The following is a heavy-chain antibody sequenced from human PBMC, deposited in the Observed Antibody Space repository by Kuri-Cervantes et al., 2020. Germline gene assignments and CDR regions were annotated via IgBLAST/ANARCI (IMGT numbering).Heavy chain of an antibody. D-gene: IGHD2-8*02. V-gene: IGHV3-23*01. CDR2: ISGSGGST. Sequence: ETLSLTCAASGFTFSSYAMSWVRQAPGKGLEWVSAISGSGGSTYYADSVKGRFTISRDNSKNTLYLQMNSLRAEDTAVYYCGRDFRGDYWDYFDYWGQGTLVTVSS. J-gene: IGHJ4*02. CDR1: GFTFSSYA. CDR3: GRDFRGDYWDYFDY.